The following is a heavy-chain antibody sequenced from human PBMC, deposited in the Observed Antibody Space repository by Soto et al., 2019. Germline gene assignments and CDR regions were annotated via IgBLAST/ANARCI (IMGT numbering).Heavy chain of an antibody. CDR1: GFTFSSYE. CDR2: ISSSGSTI. V-gene: IGHV3-48*03. J-gene: IGHJ1*01. D-gene: IGHD6-13*01. CDR3: ARANLAAAVNDLYFQH. Sequence: EVQLVESGGGLVQPGGSLRLSCAASGFTFSSYEMNWVRQAPGKGLEWVSYISSSGSTIYYADSVKGRFTISGDNAKNSLYLQMNSLRAEDTAVYYCARANLAAAVNDLYFQHWGQGTLVTVSS.